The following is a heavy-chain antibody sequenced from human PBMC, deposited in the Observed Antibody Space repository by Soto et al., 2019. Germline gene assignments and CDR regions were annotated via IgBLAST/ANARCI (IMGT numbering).Heavy chain of an antibody. CDR3: ARVAGALYYFDH. Sequence: SETLSLTCTVSGGSISSYYWSWIRQPPGKGLEWIGYIYYSGSTNYNPSLKSRVTISVDTSKNQFSLKLSSVTAADTAVYYCARVAGALYYFDHWGQGTLVTVSS. J-gene: IGHJ4*02. D-gene: IGHD1-26*01. CDR2: IYYSGST. CDR1: GGSISSYY. V-gene: IGHV4-59*01.